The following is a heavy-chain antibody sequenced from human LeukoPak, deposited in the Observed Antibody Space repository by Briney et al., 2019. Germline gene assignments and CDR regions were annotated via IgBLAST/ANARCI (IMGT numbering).Heavy chain of an antibody. D-gene: IGHD6-19*01. V-gene: IGHV3-30*03. Sequence: GRSLRLSCAASGFTFSSYGMHWVRQAPGKGLEWVAVISYDGSNKYYADSVKGRFTISRDNSKNTLYLQMNSLRAEDTAVYYCARSRASSGLLGYWGQGTLVTVSS. CDR1: GFTFSSYG. J-gene: IGHJ4*02. CDR3: ARSRASSGLLGY. CDR2: ISYDGSNK.